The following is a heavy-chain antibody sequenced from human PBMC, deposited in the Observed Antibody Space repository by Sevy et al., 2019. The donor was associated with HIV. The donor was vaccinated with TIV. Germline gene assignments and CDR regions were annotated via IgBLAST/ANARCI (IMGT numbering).Heavy chain of an antibody. CDR3: AKIPYYDFWSGYPFDY. V-gene: IGHV3-23*01. CDR1: GFTFSSYA. J-gene: IGHJ4*02. CDR2: ISGSGGST. Sequence: GGSLRLSCAASGFTFSSYAMSWVRQAPGKGLEWVSAISGSGGSTYYADSVKGRFNISRDNSKNTLYLQMNSLRAEDTAVYYCAKIPYYDFWSGYPFDYWGQGTLVTVSS. D-gene: IGHD3-3*01.